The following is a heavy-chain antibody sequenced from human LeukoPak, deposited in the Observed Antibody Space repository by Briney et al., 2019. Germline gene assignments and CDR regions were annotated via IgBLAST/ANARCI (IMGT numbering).Heavy chain of an antibody. CDR2: IVGSDGDT. J-gene: IGHJ4*02. V-gene: IGHV3-23*01. CDR3: AKSHLSDDYVWGSYRPDY. CDR1: GFTFSNYG. D-gene: IGHD3-16*02. Sequence: GGSLRLSCAASGFTFSNYGMTWVRQAPGKGLEWVSTIVGSDGDTYYTDSVKGRFTISRDISKNTVYLQMSSLRGDDTAVYYCAKSHLSDDYVWGSYRPDYWGQGTLVTVSS.